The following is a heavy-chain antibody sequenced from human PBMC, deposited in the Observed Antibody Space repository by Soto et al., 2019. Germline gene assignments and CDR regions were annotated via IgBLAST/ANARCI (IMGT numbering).Heavy chain of an antibody. CDR3: ASQGPAYSGSYFPDFDY. J-gene: IGHJ4*02. Sequence: ASVKVSCKVSGYTLTELSMHWVRQAPGKGLEWMGGFDPEDGETIYAQKFQGRVTMTEDTSTDTAYMELSSLRSEDTAVYYCASQGPAYSGSYFPDFDYWGQGTLVTVSS. V-gene: IGHV1-24*01. D-gene: IGHD1-26*01. CDR1: GYTLTELS. CDR2: FDPEDGET.